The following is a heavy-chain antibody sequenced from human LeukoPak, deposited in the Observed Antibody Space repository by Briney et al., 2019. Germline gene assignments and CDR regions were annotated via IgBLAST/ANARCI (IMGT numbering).Heavy chain of an antibody. V-gene: IGHV3-13*01. Sequence: PGGSLRLSCAATGFTFGSYDMHWVRQGPGKGLEWVSAIGTAGDTYYAGSVKGRFTISRENVKNSLYLQMNSLRAGDTAVYYCARGREPAASNYGMDVWGQGTTVTVSS. J-gene: IGHJ6*02. D-gene: IGHD2-2*01. CDR2: IGTAGDT. CDR1: GFTFGSYD. CDR3: ARGREPAASNYGMDV.